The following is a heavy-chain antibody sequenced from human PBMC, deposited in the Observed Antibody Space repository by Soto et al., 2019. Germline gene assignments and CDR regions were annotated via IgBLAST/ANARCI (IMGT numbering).Heavy chain of an antibody. V-gene: IGHV3-48*03. D-gene: IGHD3-3*02. J-gene: IGHJ4*02. Sequence: HPGGSLRLSCAASGFAFSNYEMNWVRQAPGKGLECVSYISLSGSTIYYADSVKGRFTISRDDAKNSLYLQMDSLRADDTAVYYCARESFSASPNFFDYWGQGTLVTVYS. CDR1: GFAFSNYE. CDR2: ISLSGSTI. CDR3: ARESFSASPNFFDY.